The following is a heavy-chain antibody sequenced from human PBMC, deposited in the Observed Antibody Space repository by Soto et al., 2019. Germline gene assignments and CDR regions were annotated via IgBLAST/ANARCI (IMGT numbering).Heavy chain of an antibody. D-gene: IGHD4-4*01. V-gene: IGHV3-74*01. CDR1: GFTFSSYW. CDR3: AKADYRARGAFDI. CDR2: INSDGSGT. Sequence: EVQLVESGGGLVQPGGSLRLSCAACGFTFSSYWMHWVRQAPGKGLVWVSRINSDGSGTRYADSVKGRFTMSRDNAKNTLYLQMNSLRAEDTAVYHCAKADYRARGAFDIWGQGTMVTVPS. J-gene: IGHJ3*02.